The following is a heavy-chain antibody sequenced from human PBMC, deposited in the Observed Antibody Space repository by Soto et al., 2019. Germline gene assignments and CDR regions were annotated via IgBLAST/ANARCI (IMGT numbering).Heavy chain of an antibody. J-gene: IGHJ6*02. CDR3: ARDNDRLQLGGNYYYIMDV. D-gene: IGHD4-4*01. CDR2: IIPLFRTP. CDR1: GGTFSSYA. Sequence: QVQLVQSGAEVKEPGSSVKVSCKASGGTFSSYAISWVRQAPGQGLEWMGGIIPLFRTPDYAQKFQGRVTFTXDXATSTAYMELSSLRFDDTAVYYCARDNDRLQLGGNYYYIMDVWGQGTTITVSS. V-gene: IGHV1-69*05.